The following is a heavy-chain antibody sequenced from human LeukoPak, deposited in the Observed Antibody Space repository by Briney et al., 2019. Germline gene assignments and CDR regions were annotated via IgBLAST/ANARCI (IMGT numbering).Heavy chain of an antibody. V-gene: IGHV3-7*01. Sequence: GGSLRLSCAASGFTFGTYWMSWVRQAPGKGLEWVADIKGDESKEYYLDSVKGRFTISRDNAQNSLYLQMNSLRAEDTAVYYCATDGRDLGYWGQGTLVTVSS. CDR1: GFTFGTYW. J-gene: IGHJ4*02. CDR2: IKGDESKE. CDR3: ATDGRDLGY. D-gene: IGHD3/OR15-3a*01.